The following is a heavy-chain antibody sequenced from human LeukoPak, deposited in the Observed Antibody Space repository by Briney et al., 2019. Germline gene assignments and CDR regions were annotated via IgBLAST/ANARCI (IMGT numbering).Heavy chain of an antibody. CDR3: ARDSPGTTFDH. CDR2: IKEDESEK. CDR1: GFTFSDYW. Sequence: GGSLRLSCAASGFTFSDYWMSWVRQAPGKGLEWVGQIKEDESEKYYADSVKGRFTVSRDNARNSVYLQMNSLRAEDTAVYYCARDSPGTTFDHWGQGTLVTVSS. V-gene: IGHV3-7*01. D-gene: IGHD1-7*01. J-gene: IGHJ5*02.